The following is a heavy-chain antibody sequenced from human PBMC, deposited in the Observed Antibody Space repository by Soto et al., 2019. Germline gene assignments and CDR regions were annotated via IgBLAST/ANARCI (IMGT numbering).Heavy chain of an antibody. CDR2: ISGSGGST. D-gene: IGHD6-13*01. CDR3: AKEVAYSSSWDTIDY. Sequence: GVSLRLSCAASGFTFSSYAMSWVRQAPGKGLEWVSAISGSGGSTYYADSVKGRFTISRDNSKNTLYLQMNSLRAEDTAVYYCAKEVAYSSSWDTIDYWGQGTLVTVCS. J-gene: IGHJ4*02. CDR1: GFTFSSYA. V-gene: IGHV3-23*01.